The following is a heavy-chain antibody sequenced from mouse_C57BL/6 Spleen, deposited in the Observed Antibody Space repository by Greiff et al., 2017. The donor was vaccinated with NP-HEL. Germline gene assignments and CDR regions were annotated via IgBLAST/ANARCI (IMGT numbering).Heavy chain of an antibody. CDR2: IDPETGGT. CDR1: GYTFTDYE. J-gene: IGHJ1*03. CDR3: TRYGSLWYFDV. Sequence: VQLVESGAELVRPGASVTLSCKASGYTFTDYEMHWVKQTPVHGLEWIGAIDPETGGTAYNQKFKGKAILTADKSSSTAYMELRSLTSEDSAVYYCTRYGSLWYFDVWGTGTTVTVSS. D-gene: IGHD1-1*01. V-gene: IGHV1-15*01.